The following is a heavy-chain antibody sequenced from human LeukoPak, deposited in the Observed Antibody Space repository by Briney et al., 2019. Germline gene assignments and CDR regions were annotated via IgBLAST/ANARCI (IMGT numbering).Heavy chain of an antibody. J-gene: IGHJ4*02. CDR3: ARATHLEMIDY. V-gene: IGHV4-59*01. D-gene: IGHD1-1*01. Sequence: SETLSLTCTVSGGSISTYYWNWIRQPPGKGLEWIGYIYYSGRTNYNSSLRSRVTLSIDTSKNQFSLKLNSVTAADTAVYFCARATHLEMIDYWGQGTLVTVSS. CDR2: IYYSGRT. CDR1: GGSISTYY.